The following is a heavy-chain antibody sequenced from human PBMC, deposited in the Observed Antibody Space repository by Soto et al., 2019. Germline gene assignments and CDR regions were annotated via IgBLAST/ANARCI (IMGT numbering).Heavy chain of an antibody. CDR3: AKGGRRGLVTPDFND. Sequence: VQLVESGGGVVQPGRSLRLSCAASGFTFSDYAMHWVRQAPGKGLEWVAVVSHDGRNTHYADSVKGRFTISRDSSKNTVPLGMTSPRAEDTAVYYGAKGGRRGLVTPDFNDWGQGALVTVSS. D-gene: IGHD6-19*01. CDR1: GFTFSDYA. CDR2: VSHDGRNT. V-gene: IGHV3-30*18. J-gene: IGHJ4*02.